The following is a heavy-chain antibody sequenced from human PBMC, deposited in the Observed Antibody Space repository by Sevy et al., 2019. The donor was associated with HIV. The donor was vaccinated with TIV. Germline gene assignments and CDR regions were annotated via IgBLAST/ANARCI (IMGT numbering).Heavy chain of an antibody. CDR3: ARGYSSSWYDTKKYYFDY. CDR1: GFTFSSYW. CDR2: IKQDGSEK. Sequence: GGSLRLSCAASGFTFSSYWMSWVRRAPGKGLEWVANIKQDGSEKYYVDFVKGRFTISRDNAKNSLYLQMNSLRAEDTAVYYCARGYSSSWYDTKKYYFDYWGQGTLVTVSS. V-gene: IGHV3-7*03. J-gene: IGHJ4*02. D-gene: IGHD6-13*01.